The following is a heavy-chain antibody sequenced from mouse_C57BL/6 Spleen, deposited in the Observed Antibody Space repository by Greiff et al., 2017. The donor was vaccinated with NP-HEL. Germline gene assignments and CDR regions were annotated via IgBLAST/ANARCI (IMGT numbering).Heavy chain of an antibody. CDR2: IYPGDGDT. Sequence: VQLQQSGPELVKPGASVKISCKASGYAFSSSWMNWVKQRPGKGLEWIGRIYPGDGDTKYNGKFKGKATLTADKSSSTAYMQLSSLSSEDSSVYFCAREEDYYGSSRDAMYYWGQGTSVTDSS. D-gene: IGHD1-1*01. CDR1: GYAFSSSW. CDR3: AREEDYYGSSRDAMYY. J-gene: IGHJ4*01. V-gene: IGHV1-82*01.